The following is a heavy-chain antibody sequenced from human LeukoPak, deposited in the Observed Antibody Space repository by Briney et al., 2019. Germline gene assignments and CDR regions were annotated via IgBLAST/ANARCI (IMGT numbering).Heavy chain of an antibody. CDR1: GFTFSSYG. J-gene: IGHJ5*02. CDR2: ISYDGSNK. CDR3: AKDRDYGDYGPNWFDP. V-gene: IGHV3-30*18. Sequence: PGGSLRLSCAASGFTFSSYGMHWVRQAPGKGLEWVAVISYDGSNKYYADSVKGRFTISRDNSKNTLYLQVNSLRAEDAAVYYCAKDRDYGDYGPNWFDPWGQGTLVTVSS. D-gene: IGHD4-17*01.